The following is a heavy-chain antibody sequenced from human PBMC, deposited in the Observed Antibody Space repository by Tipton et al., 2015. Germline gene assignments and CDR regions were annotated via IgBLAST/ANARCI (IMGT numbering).Heavy chain of an antibody. CDR2: INDSGST. CDR3: ASQDIVLMVYGFDY. J-gene: IGHJ4*02. V-gene: IGHV4-34*01. D-gene: IGHD2-8*01. CDR1: GGSFSGYY. Sequence: TLSLTCAVYGGSFSGYYWSWIRQTPGEGLEWIGEINDSGSTNYNPSLKTRVTISGDTSKNQFSLELNSVTAADTAVYYCASQDIVLMVYGFDYWGQGTLVTVSS.